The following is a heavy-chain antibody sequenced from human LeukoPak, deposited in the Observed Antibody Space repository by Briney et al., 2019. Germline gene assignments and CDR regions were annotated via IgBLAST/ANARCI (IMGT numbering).Heavy chain of an antibody. J-gene: IGHJ3*02. CDR3: GRVSSPWSPRDAFDI. Sequence: SQTLPLTCAISGDSVSSNSATWTWIRQSPSRGLEWLGRTYYKSKWYNDYAVSVKSRITINSDTSKNQFSLQLNSVPPEDTAVYYCGRVSSPWSPRDAFDIWGQGTMVTVSP. CDR2: TYYKSKWYN. D-gene: IGHD1-26*01. CDR1: GDSVSSNSAT. V-gene: IGHV6-1*01.